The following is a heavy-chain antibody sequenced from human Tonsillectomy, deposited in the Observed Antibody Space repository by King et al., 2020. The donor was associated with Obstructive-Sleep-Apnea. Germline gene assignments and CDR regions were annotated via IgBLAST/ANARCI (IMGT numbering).Heavy chain of an antibody. D-gene: IGHD5-12*01. V-gene: IGHV4-39*01. Sequence: LPLQESGPGLVKPSETLSLTCSVSGGSVNSITYYWGWIRQPPGKGLEWIGHIYSGGSTYYNPSRKSRAVISVDTPMNQFSLILSSVSAADTAVYYCARRCSGYASYFDYWGQGIRVTVSS. CDR2: IYSGGST. J-gene: IGHJ4*02. CDR3: ARRCSGYASYFDY. CDR1: GGSVNSITYY.